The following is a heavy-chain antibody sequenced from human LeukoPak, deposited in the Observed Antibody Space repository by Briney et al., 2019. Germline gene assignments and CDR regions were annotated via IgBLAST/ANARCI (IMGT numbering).Heavy chain of an antibody. D-gene: IGHD4/OR15-4a*01. V-gene: IGHV3-33*06. Sequence: PGRSLRLSCAASGFTFSSYGMHWVRQAPGKGLEWVAVIWYDGSNKYYADSVKGRFTISRDNSKNTLYLQMNSLRAEDTAIYYCAKDSPVLTRWGQGTLVTVSS. CDR2: IWYDGSNK. CDR1: GFTFSSYG. J-gene: IGHJ4*02. CDR3: AKDSPVLTR.